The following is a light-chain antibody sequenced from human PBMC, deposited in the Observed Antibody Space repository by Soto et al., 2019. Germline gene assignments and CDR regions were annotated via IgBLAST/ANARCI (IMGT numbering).Light chain of an antibody. CDR1: QSVSSY. CDR2: DAF. J-gene: IGKJ2*01. V-gene: IGKV3-11*01. CDR3: QQRSNWPPEFT. Sequence: EIVLTQSPATLSLSPGEGVTLSCRASQSVSSYLAWYQQKPGQAPRLLIYDAFNRVTGIPDRFSGSGSGTDFTLTISSLEPEDFAVYYCQQRSNWPPEFTFGQGTKLEI.